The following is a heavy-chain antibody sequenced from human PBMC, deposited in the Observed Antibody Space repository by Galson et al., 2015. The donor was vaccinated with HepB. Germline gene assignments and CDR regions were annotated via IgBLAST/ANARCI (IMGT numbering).Heavy chain of an antibody. J-gene: IGHJ4*02. CDR1: GFTFSSYG. D-gene: IGHD3-16*01. CDR2: ISYDGSNK. CDR3: AKGGADRGNYFDY. V-gene: IGHV3-30*18. Sequence: SLRLSCAASGFTFSSYGMHWVRQAPGKGLEWVAVISYDGSNKYYADSVKGRFTISRDNSKNTLYLQMNSLRTEDTAVYYCAKGGADRGNYFDYWGQGTLVTVSS.